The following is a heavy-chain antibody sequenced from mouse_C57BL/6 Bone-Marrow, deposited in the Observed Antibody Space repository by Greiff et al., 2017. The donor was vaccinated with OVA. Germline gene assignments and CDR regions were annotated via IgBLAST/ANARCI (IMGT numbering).Heavy chain of an antibody. CDR3: ANGDWYFDV. CDR1: GYTFTSYW. D-gene: IGHD1-2*01. Sequence: QVQLQQPGAELVRPGTSVKLSCKASGYTFTSYWMHWVKQRPGQGLEWIGVIDPSDSYTNYNQKFKGKATLTVDTSSSTAYMQLSSLTSEDSAVYYCANGDWYFDVWGTGTTVTVSS. J-gene: IGHJ1*03. V-gene: IGHV1-59*01. CDR2: IDPSDSYT.